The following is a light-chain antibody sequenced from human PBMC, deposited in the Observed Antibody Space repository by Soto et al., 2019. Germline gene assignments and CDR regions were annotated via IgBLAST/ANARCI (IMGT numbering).Light chain of an antibody. CDR3: QEYNYWPPT. CDR1: QSVRTY. J-gene: IGKJ1*01. CDR2: DAS. V-gene: IGKV3-11*01. Sequence: EIVLTQSPATLSLSPGERATLSCRASQSVRTYLAWYQQKPGQAPRLPIFDASNRATGIPARFSGSGSGTEFTLTISSLQSEDFAVYYCQEYNYWPPTFGQGTKVDIK.